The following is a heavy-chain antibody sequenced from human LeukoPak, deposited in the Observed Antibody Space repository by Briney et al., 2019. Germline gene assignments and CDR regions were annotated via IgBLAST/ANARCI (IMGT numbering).Heavy chain of an antibody. CDR2: ITNSGDNT. V-gene: IGHV3-23*01. Sequence: GGSLRLSCAASGFSVSSNYMSWVRQAPGKGLEWVSAITNSGDNTYYADSVKGRFTISRDNSKNTLYLQINSLRAEDTAIYYCAKAPMEDTWYIHFDYWGQGTLVTVSS. J-gene: IGHJ4*02. CDR1: GFSVSSNY. D-gene: IGHD6-13*01. CDR3: AKAPMEDTWYIHFDY.